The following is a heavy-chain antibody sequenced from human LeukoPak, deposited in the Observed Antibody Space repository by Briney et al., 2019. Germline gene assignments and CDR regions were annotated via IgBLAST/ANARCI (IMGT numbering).Heavy chain of an antibody. CDR2: IKQDETEK. V-gene: IGHV3-7*04. CDR1: GLNFRSFW. CDR3: ARGFYFSMTELYYLDL. D-gene: IGHD2-8*01. J-gene: IGHJ2*01. Sequence: PGGSLRLSCAVSGLNFRSFWMSWVRQAPGKGLEWVANIKQDETEKFYVDSVKGRFTISRDNAKNSLYLQMNSLRVEDSAVYYCARGFYFSMTELYYLDLWGRGTPVTVSS.